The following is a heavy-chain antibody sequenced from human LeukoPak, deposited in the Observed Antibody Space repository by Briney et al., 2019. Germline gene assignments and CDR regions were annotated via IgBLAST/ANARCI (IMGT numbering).Heavy chain of an antibody. CDR3: ARRLGGNGGLDY. D-gene: IGHD4-23*01. CDR1: GDSINSGDYY. CDR2: TSYSGRT. Sequence: SQTLSLTCTVSGDSINSGDYYWSWIRQPPGKGLEWIGYTSYSGRTYYNPSLNSRLTISMDTSKNQFSLRLTSVTAADTDVYYCARRLGGNGGLDYWGQGTLVTVSS. V-gene: IGHV4-30-4*08. J-gene: IGHJ4*02.